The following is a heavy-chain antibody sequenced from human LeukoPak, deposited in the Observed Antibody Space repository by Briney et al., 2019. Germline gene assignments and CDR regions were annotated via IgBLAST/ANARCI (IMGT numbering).Heavy chain of an antibody. V-gene: IGHV3-74*01. D-gene: IGHD3-10*01. CDR3: ARSGITMVRGSSIGLLTFDI. Sequence: GGSLRLSCAASGFTFSSYWMHWVRQAPGEGLVWVSRINSDGSSTTYADSVNSRITISRDNAKNTLYLQMNSLRVEDTAVYYCARSGITMVRGSSIGLLTFDIWGQGTMVTVFS. CDR2: INSDGSST. J-gene: IGHJ3*02. CDR1: GFTFSSYW.